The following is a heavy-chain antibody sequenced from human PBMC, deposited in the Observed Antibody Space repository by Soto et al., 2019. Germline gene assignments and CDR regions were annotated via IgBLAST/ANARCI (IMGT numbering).Heavy chain of an antibody. CDR1: GFTFSSYS. J-gene: IGHJ6*02. V-gene: IGHV3-21*01. CDR3: ARLSSRGYCSGGSCYYYGMDV. D-gene: IGHD2-15*01. Sequence: GESLKISCAASGFTFSSYSMNWVRQAPGKGLEWVSSISSSSSYIYYADSVKGRFTISRDNAKNSLYLQMNSLRAEDTAVYYCARLSSRGYCSGGSCYYYGMDVWGQGTTVTVSS. CDR2: ISSSSSYI.